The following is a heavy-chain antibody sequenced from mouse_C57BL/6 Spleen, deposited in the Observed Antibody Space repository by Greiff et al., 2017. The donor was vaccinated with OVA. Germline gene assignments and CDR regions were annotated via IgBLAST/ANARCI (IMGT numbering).Heavy chain of an antibody. CDR3: ARSGNWDWFAY. D-gene: IGHD4-1*01. Sequence: VQLQQPGAELVKPGASVKLSCTASGYTFTSYWMHWVKQRPGQGLEWIGMIHPNSGSTNYNEMFKSKATLTVDKSSSTAYMQLSSLTSEDSAVYYCARSGNWDWFAYWGQGTLVTVSA. CDR2: IHPNSGST. CDR1: GYTFTSYW. J-gene: IGHJ3*01. V-gene: IGHV1-64*01.